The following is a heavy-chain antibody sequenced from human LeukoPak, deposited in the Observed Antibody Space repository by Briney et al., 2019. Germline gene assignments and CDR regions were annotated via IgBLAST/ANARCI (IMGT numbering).Heavy chain of an antibody. D-gene: IGHD4-17*01. CDR1: GGSISYYY. CDR2: IYYSGTT. Sequence: SETLSLTCTVSGGSISYYYWSWIRQSPGKGLEWIGYIYYSGTTNYNPSLKSRVTISVDTSKNQFSLQLRSVTAADTAVYYCARDDPQTTVPEGMDVWGQGTTVTVSS. J-gene: IGHJ6*02. CDR3: ARDDPQTTVPEGMDV. V-gene: IGHV4-59*01.